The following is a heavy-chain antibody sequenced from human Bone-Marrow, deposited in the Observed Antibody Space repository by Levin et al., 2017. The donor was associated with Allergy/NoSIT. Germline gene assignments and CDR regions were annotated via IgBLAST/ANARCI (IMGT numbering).Heavy chain of an antibody. CDR1: GFSFSNAY. CDR3: TSGNGKTDSDY. J-gene: IGHJ4*02. D-gene: IGHD1-1*01. CDR2: IKSESAGGTT. V-gene: IGHV3-15*01. Sequence: GESLKISCFVSGFSFSNAYMSWVRQAPGKGLEWVGRIKSESAGGTTAYGSPVKDRFTISRDDSKNTLYLQMNSLETEDTGVYYCTSGNGKTDSDYWGLGTLVTVSS.